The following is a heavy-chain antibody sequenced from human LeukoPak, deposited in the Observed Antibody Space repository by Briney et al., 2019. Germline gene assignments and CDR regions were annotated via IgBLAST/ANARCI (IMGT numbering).Heavy chain of an antibody. V-gene: IGHV4-34*01. CDR2: IYHSGST. D-gene: IGHD3-10*01. CDR1: GGSFSGYY. Sequence: PSGTLSLTCAVYGGSFSGYYWSWIRQPPGKGLEWIGEIYHSGSTNYNPSLKSRVTISVDKSKNQYSLKLSSVTAADTAVYYCAKVYTVRGVMSGLGDYWGQGTLVTVSS. CDR3: AKVYTVRGVMSGLGDY. J-gene: IGHJ4*02.